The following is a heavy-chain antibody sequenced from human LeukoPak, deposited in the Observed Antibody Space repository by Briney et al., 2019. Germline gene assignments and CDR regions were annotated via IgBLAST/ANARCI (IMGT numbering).Heavy chain of an antibody. CDR1: GYTFTGYY. CDR3: ARVVAGWSHFDY. D-gene: IGHD6-19*01. J-gene: IGHJ4*02. CDR2: INPSGGGT. V-gene: IGHV1-46*01. Sequence: ASVKVSCKASGYTFTGYYMHWVRQAPGQGLEWMGWINPSGGGTSYAQKFQGRVTMTRDTSTSTVYMELSSLRSEDTAVYYCARVVAGWSHFDYWGQGTLVTVSS.